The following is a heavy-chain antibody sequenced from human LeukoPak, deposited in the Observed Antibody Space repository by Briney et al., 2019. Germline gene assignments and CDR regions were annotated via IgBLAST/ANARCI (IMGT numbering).Heavy chain of an antibody. CDR3: ARVHYDFWSGYYTGMDV. D-gene: IGHD3-3*01. V-gene: IGHV4-59*01. CDR2: IYYSGST. CDR1: GGSISSYY. Sequence: SETLSLTCTVSGGSISSYYLSWIRQPPGKGLEWIGYIYYSGSTNYNPSLKSRVTISVDTSKNQFSLKLSSVTAADTAVYYCARVHYDFWSGYYTGMDVWAKGPRSPSP. J-gene: IGHJ6*02.